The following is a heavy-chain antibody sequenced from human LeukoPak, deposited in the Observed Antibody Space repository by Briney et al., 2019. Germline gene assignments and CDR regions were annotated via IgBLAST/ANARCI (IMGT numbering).Heavy chain of an antibody. J-gene: IGHJ4*02. V-gene: IGHV1-69*13. CDR2: IIPIFGTA. D-gene: IGHD4-17*01. CDR1: GGTFSSYA. Sequence: SVKVSCKASGGTFSSYAISWVRQAPGQGLEWMGGIIPIFGTANYAQKYQGRVTITADESTSTAYMKLSSLRSEDTAVYYCARGYGDYVPLLLDYWGQGTLVTVSS. CDR3: ARGYGDYVPLLLDY.